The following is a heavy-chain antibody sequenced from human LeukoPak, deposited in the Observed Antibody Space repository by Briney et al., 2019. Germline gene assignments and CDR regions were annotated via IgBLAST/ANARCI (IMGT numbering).Heavy chain of an antibody. CDR3: ASTIFGVVSRRDY. Sequence: GGSLRLSCAASGFSFSAYAMSWVRQAPGKGLEWVSDISAGGGKRYYADSVKGRFSVSREDSKNILYLQMNSLRAEDTAVYYCASTIFGVVSRRDYWGQGTLVTVSS. J-gene: IGHJ4*02. D-gene: IGHD3-3*01. CDR2: ISAGGGKR. V-gene: IGHV3-23*01. CDR1: GFSFSAYA.